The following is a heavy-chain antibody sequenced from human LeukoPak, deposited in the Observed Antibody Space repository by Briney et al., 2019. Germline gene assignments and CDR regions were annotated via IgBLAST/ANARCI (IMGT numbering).Heavy chain of an antibody. V-gene: IGHV4-39*01. CDR2: IYYSGST. J-gene: IGHJ4*02. D-gene: IGHD2-15*01. CDR3: ARHRVEVAATRPFDY. Sequence: PSETLSLTCTVSGGSISSSSYYWGWIRQPPGKGLEWIGSIYYSGSTYYNPSLKSRVTISVDTSKDQFSPKLSSVTAADTAVYYCARHRVEVAATRPFDYWGQGTLVTVSS. CDR1: GGSISSSSYY.